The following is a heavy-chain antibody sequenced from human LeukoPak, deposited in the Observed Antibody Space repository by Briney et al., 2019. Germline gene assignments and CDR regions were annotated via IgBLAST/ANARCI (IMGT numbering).Heavy chain of an antibody. Sequence: SETLSLTCTVSGGSISSYYWSWIRQPAGKGLEWIGRIYTSGSTNYNPSLKSRVTMSVDTSKNQFSLKLSSVTAADTAVYYYARVRSGWDTDLFDYWGQGTLVTVSS. J-gene: IGHJ4*02. V-gene: IGHV4-4*07. D-gene: IGHD6-19*01. CDR3: ARVRSGWDTDLFDY. CDR1: GGSISSYY. CDR2: IYTSGST.